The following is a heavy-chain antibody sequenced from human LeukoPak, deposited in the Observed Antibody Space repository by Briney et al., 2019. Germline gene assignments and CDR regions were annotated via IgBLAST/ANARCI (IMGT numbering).Heavy chain of an antibody. CDR2: ITRNGGAT. Sequence: GGSLRLSCAASGFTFDDYGMSWVRQAPGKGLEWVSGITRNGGATGYAGSVKDRFTISRDNSKNTLYLQMGSLRAEDMAVYYCARGGSYYFPFDYWGQGTLVTVSS. CDR3: ARGGSYYFPFDY. D-gene: IGHD1-26*01. CDR1: GFTFDDYG. V-gene: IGHV3-20*04. J-gene: IGHJ4*02.